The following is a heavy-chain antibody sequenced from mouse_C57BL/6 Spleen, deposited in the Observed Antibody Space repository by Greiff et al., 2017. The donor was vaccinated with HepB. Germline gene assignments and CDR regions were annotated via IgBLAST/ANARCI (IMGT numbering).Heavy chain of an antibody. J-gene: IGHJ3*01. CDR1: GYSFTDYN. Sequence: VHVKQSGPELVKPGASVKISCKASGYSFTDYNMNWVKQSNGKSLEWIGVINPNYGTTSYNQKFKGKATLTVDQSSSTAYMQLNSLTSEDSAVYYCASPHYYGSSYGSYWGQGTLVTVSA. V-gene: IGHV1-39*01. D-gene: IGHD1-1*01. CDR2: INPNYGTT. CDR3: ASPHYYGSSYGSY.